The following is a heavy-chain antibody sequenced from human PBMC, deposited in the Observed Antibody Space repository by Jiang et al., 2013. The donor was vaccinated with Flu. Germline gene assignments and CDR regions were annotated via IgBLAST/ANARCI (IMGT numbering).Heavy chain of an antibody. J-gene: IGHJ3*02. V-gene: IGHV4-4*07. CDR2: IYTSGST. CDR3: ARAAGGYYDSSGYYWQHDVFHI. CDR1: GGSISSYY. D-gene: IGHD3-22*01. Sequence: GSGLVKPSETLSLTCTVSGGSISSYYWSWIRQPAGKGLEWIGRIYTSGSTNYNPSLKSRVTMSVDTSKNKFSLKLNSVTAADTAVYYCARAAGGYYDSSGYYWQHDVFHIWGQGTMVTVSS.